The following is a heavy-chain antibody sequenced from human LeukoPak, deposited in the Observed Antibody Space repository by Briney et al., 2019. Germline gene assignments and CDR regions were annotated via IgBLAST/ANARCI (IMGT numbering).Heavy chain of an antibody. J-gene: IGHJ4*02. CDR1: GFTVSSNY. V-gene: IGHV3-66*01. D-gene: IGHD5-18*01. Sequence: PGGSLRLSCAASGFTVSSNYMSWVRQAPGKGLEWVSVIYSGGSTYYADSVKGRFTISRDNSKNTLYLQMNSLRAADTAVYYCARGGGYSYGYLPLSDYWGEGTLVTVSS. CDR2: IYSGGST. CDR3: ARGGGYSYGYLPLSDY.